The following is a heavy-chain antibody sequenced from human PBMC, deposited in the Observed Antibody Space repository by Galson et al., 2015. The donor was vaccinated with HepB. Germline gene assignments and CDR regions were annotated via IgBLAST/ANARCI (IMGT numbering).Heavy chain of an antibody. CDR2: ISAYNGNT. J-gene: IGHJ4*02. V-gene: IGHV1-18*04. D-gene: IGHD3-10*01. Sequence: SVKVSCKASGYTFTSYGISWVRQAPGQGLEWMGWISAYNGNTNYAQKLQGRVTMTTDTSTSTAYMELRSLRSDDTAVYYCARDKPLWFGEFRWFDYWGRGTLVTVSS. CDR3: ARDKPLWFGEFRWFDY. CDR1: GYTFTSYG.